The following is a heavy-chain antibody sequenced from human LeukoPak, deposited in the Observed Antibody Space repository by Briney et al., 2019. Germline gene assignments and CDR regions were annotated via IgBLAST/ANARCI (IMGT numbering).Heavy chain of an antibody. CDR3: AKGDRWGYCSSTSCSHGDYYYGMDV. J-gene: IGHJ6*02. D-gene: IGHD2-2*01. CDR2: ISYDGSNK. V-gene: IGHV3-30*18. CDR1: GFTFSSYG. Sequence: GGSLRLSCAASGFTFSSYGMHWVRQAPGKGLEWVAVISYDGSNKYYADSVKGRFTISRDNSKNTLYLQMNSLRAEDTAVYYCAKGDRWGYCSSTSCSHGDYYYGMDVWGRGTTVTVSS.